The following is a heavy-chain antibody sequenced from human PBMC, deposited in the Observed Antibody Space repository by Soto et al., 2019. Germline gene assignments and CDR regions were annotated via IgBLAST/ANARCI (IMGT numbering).Heavy chain of an antibody. V-gene: IGHV3-7*04. CDR2: INQDGSEK. CDR1: GFSFSTFW. J-gene: IGHJ5*02. Sequence: GGSLRLSCATSGFSFSTFWLNWVRQAPGRGLEWVANINQDGSEKYYVDSVKGRFTISRDNAQNTLYLQMNGLRAEDTAVYYCATVFDLWGQGTLVTVSS. CDR3: ATVFDL.